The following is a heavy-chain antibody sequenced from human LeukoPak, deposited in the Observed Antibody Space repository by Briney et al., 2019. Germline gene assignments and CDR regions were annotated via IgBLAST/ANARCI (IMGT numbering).Heavy chain of an antibody. D-gene: IGHD3-10*01. V-gene: IGHV4-59*08. Sequence: PSETLSLTCTVSGGSISSYYWSWIRQPPGKGLEWIGYIYYSESTNYNPSLKSRVTMSVDTSKNQFSLKVSSVTAADTAVYYCARRYYGSGSYAMDVWGQGTTVIVSS. CDR3: ARRYYGSGSYAMDV. CDR1: GGSISSYY. J-gene: IGHJ6*02. CDR2: IYYSEST.